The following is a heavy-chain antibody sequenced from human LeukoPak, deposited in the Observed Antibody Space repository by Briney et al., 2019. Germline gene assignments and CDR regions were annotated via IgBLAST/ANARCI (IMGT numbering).Heavy chain of an antibody. J-gene: IGHJ3*02. D-gene: IGHD3-10*01. V-gene: IGHV1-8*01. CDR2: MNPNSGNT. CDR3: ARSRSGSYSNDAFDI. CDR1: GYTFTSYD. Sequence: ASVTVSCKASGYTFTSYDINWVRQASGQGLEWMGWMNPNSGNTGSAQKFQGRVTMTRNTSKSTAYMELSSLRSEDTAVYYCARSRSGSYSNDAFDIWGQGTMVTVSS.